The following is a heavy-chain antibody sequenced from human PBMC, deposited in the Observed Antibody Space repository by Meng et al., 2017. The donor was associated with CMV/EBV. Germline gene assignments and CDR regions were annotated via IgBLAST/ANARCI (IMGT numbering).Heavy chain of an antibody. CDR3: TTDRSLVYCSSTSCYRDYYYYYGMDV. J-gene: IGHJ6*02. CDR1: GFTFSSYE. Sequence: GESLKISCAASGFTFSSYEMNWVRQAPGKGLAWVSTFSGDSNTTYYADSVKGRFTISRDNSKNTLYLQMNSLKTEDTAVYYCTTDRSLVYCSSTSCYRDYYYYYGMDVWGQGTTVTVSS. D-gene: IGHD2-2*02. V-gene: IGHV3-23*01. CDR2: FSGDSNTT.